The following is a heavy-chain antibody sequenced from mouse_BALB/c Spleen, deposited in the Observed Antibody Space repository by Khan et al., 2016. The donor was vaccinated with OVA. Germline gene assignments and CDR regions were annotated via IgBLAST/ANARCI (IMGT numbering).Heavy chain of an antibody. CDR3: ETSYCYDYYFDY. D-gene: IGHD1-1*01. V-gene: IGHV5-17*02. CDR1: GFTFSSYG. CDR2: ISGDSTTI. Sequence: EVELVESGGGLVQPGGSRKLSCAASGFTFSSYGVHWVRQAPERGLEWVAYISGDSTTIYYADTVKGRFTIYRDNPNHTLFMQMTSLMSEDKDKDSCETSYCYDYYFDYWGQGTTVTVSS. J-gene: IGHJ2*01.